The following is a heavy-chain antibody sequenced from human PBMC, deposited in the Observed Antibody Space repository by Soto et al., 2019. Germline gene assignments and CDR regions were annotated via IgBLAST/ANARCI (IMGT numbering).Heavy chain of an antibody. CDR2: ISTYNGNT. J-gene: IGHJ4*02. CDR1: GYTFTSYG. Sequence: ASVKVSCKASGYTFTSYGISWVRQAPGQGLEWMGWISTYNGNTNYAQKLQGRVTMTTDTSTATAYMELRSLTYDDTAIYFCARRGPEYCSGGNCYSDHWGQGTVVTVSS. D-gene: IGHD2-15*01. V-gene: IGHV1-18*01. CDR3: ARRGPEYCSGGNCYSDH.